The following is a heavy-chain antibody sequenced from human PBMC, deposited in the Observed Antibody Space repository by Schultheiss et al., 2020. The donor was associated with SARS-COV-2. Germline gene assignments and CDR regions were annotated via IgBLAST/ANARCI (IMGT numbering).Heavy chain of an antibody. D-gene: IGHD3-10*01. Sequence: GGSLRLSCAASGFTFSRYGIHWVRQPPGKGLEWVGRIKSKTDGGTTDYAAPVKGRFTISRENAKNSLYLQMNSLRAGDTAVYYCATVSSGLRGRGEYFQHWGQGTLVTVSS. CDR1: GFTFSRYG. CDR3: ATVSSGLRGRGEYFQH. J-gene: IGHJ1*01. CDR2: IKSKTDGGTT. V-gene: IGHV3-15*07.